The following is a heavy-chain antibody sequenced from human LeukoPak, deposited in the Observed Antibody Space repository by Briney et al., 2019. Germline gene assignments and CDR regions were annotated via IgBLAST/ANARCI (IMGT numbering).Heavy chain of an antibody. CDR3: ARATMLRGVIITARFDP. D-gene: IGHD3-10*01. CDR2: INPNSGGT. V-gene: IGHV1-2*02. CDR1: GYTFTGYY. J-gene: IGHJ5*02. Sequence: ASVKVSCKASGYTFTGYYMHWVRQAPGQGLEWMGWINPNSGGTNYAQKFQGRVTMTRDTSISTAYMELSSLRSDDTAVYYCARATMLRGVIITARFDPWGQGTLVTVSS.